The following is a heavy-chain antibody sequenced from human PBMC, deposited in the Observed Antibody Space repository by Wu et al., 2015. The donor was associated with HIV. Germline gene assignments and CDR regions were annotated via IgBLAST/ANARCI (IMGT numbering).Heavy chain of an antibody. Sequence: QVHLVQFGGEVKKPGSSVKVTCKASGDGFTSYAVSWVRQAPGQGLEWMGWINPNSGGTNYAQKFQGRVTMTRDTSISTAYMELSRLRSDDTAVYYCARPRDTAMVTGMDVWGKGTTVTVSS. J-gene: IGHJ6*04. D-gene: IGHD5-18*01. CDR2: INPNSGGT. CDR3: ARPRDTAMVTGMDV. V-gene: IGHV1-2*02. CDR1: GDGFTSYA.